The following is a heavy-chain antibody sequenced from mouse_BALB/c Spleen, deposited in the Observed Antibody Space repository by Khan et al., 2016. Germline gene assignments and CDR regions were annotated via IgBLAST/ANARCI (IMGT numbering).Heavy chain of an antibody. D-gene: IGHD2-4*01. V-gene: IGHV14-3*02. CDR1: GFNIKDTY. Sequence: VQLKQSGAELVKPGASVKLSCTASGFNIKDTYMHWVKQRPEQGLAWIGRIDPANGNTKYDPKFQGKATITADTSSNTAYLQLSSLQSEDTAVFYCARSPYDYDVGFAYWGQGTLVTVSA. J-gene: IGHJ3*01. CDR2: IDPANGNT. CDR3: ARSPYDYDVGFAY.